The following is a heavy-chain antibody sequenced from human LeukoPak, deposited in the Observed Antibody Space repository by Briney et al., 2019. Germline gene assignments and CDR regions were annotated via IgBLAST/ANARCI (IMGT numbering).Heavy chain of an antibody. CDR2: INPSGGST. J-gene: IGHJ4*02. V-gene: IGHV1-46*01. CDR3: ARDSGSYFRYFDY. CDR1: GYTFTSYY. Sequence: GASVKVSCKASGYTFTSYYMHWVRQAPGQGLEWMGIINPSGGSTSYAQKFQGRVTMTRDMYTSTVYMELSSLRSEDTAVYYCARDSGSYFRYFDYWGQGTLVTVSS. D-gene: IGHD1-26*01.